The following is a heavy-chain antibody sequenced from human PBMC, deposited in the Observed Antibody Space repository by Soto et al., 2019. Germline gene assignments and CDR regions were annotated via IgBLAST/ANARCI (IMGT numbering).Heavy chain of an antibody. CDR2: IYPGDSDT. D-gene: IGHD3-10*01. CDR1: GYSFTSYW. V-gene: IGHV5-51*04. CDR3: ARNYGLLGADYSYYGMQV. J-gene: IGHJ6*01. Sequence: GESLKISCKGSGYSFTSYWIGWVRQMPGKGLEWMGIIYPGDSDTRYSPSFQGQVTISADKPISTAYLQWSSLKASDTAMYYCARNYGLLGADYSYYGMQVWGQGTTGTSSS.